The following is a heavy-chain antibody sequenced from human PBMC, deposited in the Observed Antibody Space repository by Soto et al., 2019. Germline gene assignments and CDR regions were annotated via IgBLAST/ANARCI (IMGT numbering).Heavy chain of an antibody. V-gene: IGHV1-69*01. CDR1: GGTFSSYA. Sequence: QVQLVQSGAEVKKPGSSVKISCKASGGTFSSYAISWVRQAPGQGLEWMGGIVPIFGTANYAQKFQGRVTISADESTTTAYMELSSLRYEDTAVYYCARGSTTVTTWRALGDYYSYYDMDVWGQGTTVTVSS. J-gene: IGHJ6*02. CDR3: ARGSTTVTTWRALGDYYSYYDMDV. D-gene: IGHD4-4*01. CDR2: IVPIFGTA.